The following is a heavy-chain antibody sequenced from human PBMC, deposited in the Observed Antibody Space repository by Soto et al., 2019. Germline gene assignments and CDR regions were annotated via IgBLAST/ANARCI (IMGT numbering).Heavy chain of an antibody. CDR3: ARDRARWFGELSGYFDY. CDR1: GGSISSSNW. D-gene: IGHD3-10*01. CDR2: IYHSGST. Sequence: QVQLQESGPGLVKPSGTLSLTCAVSGGSISSSNWWSWVRQPPGKGLEWIGEIYHSGSTNYNPSLKSRVTIAVDKSKNQCSLKLSSVTAADTAVYYCARDRARWFGELSGYFDYWGQGTLVTVSS. J-gene: IGHJ4*02. V-gene: IGHV4-4*02.